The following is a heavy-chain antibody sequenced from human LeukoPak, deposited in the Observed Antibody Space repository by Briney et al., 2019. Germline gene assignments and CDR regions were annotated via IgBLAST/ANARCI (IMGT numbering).Heavy chain of an antibody. CDR3: ARIVVVAATRVAPSDY. CDR2: IYSGGST. V-gene: IGHV3-66*01. D-gene: IGHD2-15*01. J-gene: IGHJ4*02. CDR1: GFTVSSNY. Sequence: PGGSLRLSCAASGFTVSSNYMSWVRQAPGKGLEWVSIIYSGGSTYYADSVKGRFTISRDNAKNSLYLQMNSLRAEDTAVYYCARIVVVAATRVAPSDYWGQGTLVTVSS.